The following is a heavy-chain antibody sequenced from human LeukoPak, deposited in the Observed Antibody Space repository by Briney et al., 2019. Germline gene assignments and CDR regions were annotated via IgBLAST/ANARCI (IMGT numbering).Heavy chain of an antibody. J-gene: IGHJ6*02. V-gene: IGHV3-48*02. CDR1: GFTFSSYS. Sequence: GGSLRLSCAASGFTFSSYSMNWVRQAPGKGLEWVSYISSSSSTIYYADSVKGRFTISRDNAKNSLYLQMNSLRDEDTAVHYCARVGPLWFGELFTPLPYYYYYGMDVWGQGTTVTVSS. CDR2: ISSSSSTI. CDR3: ARVGPLWFGELFTPLPYYYYYGMDV. D-gene: IGHD3-10*01.